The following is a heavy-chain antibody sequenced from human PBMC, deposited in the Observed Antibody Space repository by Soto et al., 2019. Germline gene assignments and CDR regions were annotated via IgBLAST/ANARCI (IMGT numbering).Heavy chain of an antibody. J-gene: IGHJ4*02. Sequence: GGSLRLSCAASGFTFSSYGMHWVRQAPGKGLEWVAVISYDGSNKYYADSVKGRFTISRDNSKNTLYLQMNSLRAEDTAVYYCAKDYNSSWYTLDYWGQGTLVTVSS. D-gene: IGHD6-13*01. V-gene: IGHV3-30*18. CDR3: AKDYNSSWYTLDY. CDR1: GFTFSSYG. CDR2: ISYDGSNK.